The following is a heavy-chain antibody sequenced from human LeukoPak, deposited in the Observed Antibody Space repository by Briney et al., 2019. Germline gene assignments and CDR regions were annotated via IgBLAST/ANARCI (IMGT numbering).Heavy chain of an antibody. CDR3: TTDGFRKLRFLEWVGDY. V-gene: IGHV3-15*01. Sequence: MPGGSLRLSCAASGFTFSIDWMSWVRQAPGKGLEWVGRIKSKSDGGTTDYAAPVKGRFTISRDDSKNTLYLQMNSLKTEDTAVYYCTTDGFRKLRFLEWVGDYWGQGTLVTVSS. CDR1: GFTFSIDW. D-gene: IGHD3-3*01. J-gene: IGHJ4*02. CDR2: IKSKSDGGTT.